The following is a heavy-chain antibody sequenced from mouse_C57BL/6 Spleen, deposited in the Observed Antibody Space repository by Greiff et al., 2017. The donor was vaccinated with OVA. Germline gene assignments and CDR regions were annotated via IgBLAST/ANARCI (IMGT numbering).Heavy chain of an antibody. J-gene: IGHJ4*01. CDR3: ARVYDYDEGPYAMDY. V-gene: IGHV2-9-1*01. Sequence: QVQLQQSGPGLVAPSQSLSITCTVSGFSLTSYAISWVRQPPGKGLEWLGVIWTGGGTNYNSALKSRLSISKDNSKSQVFLKMNSLQTDDTARYYCARVYDYDEGPYAMDYWGQGTSVTVSS. D-gene: IGHD2-4*01. CDR1: GFSLTSYA. CDR2: IWTGGGT.